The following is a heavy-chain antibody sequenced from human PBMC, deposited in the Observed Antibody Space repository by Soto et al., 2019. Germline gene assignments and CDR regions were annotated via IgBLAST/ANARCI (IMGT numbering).Heavy chain of an antibody. CDR3: ARAGIAVAAQKDYYYYYGMDV. V-gene: IGHV4-59*01. J-gene: IGHJ6*02. Sequence: PSETLSLTCTVAGGSIISYYWSWIRQPPGKGQEWIGYIYYSVSTNYNPSLKSRVTISVDTSKNQFSLKLSSVTAADTAVYYCARAGIAVAAQKDYYYYYGMDVWGQGTTVTVSS. CDR1: GGSIISYY. CDR2: IYYSVST. D-gene: IGHD6-19*01.